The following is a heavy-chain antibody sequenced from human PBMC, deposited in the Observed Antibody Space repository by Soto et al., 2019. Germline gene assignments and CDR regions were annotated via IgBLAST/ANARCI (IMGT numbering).Heavy chain of an antibody. CDR1: GYSFSYYW. J-gene: IGHJ4*02. CDR3: ARQYCISTSCYVGSDY. D-gene: IGHD2-2*01. CDR2: IYPGDSDT. Sequence: PGESLKISCKVSGYSFSYYWIAWVRHVPWKGLEWMGIIYPGDSDTRYSPSFQGQVTISADKSINTAYLQWSSLKASDTAMYYCARQYCISTSCYVGSDYWGQGTLVTVS. V-gene: IGHV5-51*01.